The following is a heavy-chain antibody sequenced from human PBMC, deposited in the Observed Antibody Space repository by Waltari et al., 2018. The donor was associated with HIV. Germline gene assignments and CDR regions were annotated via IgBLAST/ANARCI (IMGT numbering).Heavy chain of an antibody. CDR2: ISPYNGDA. V-gene: IGHV1-18*01. Sequence: QVQLVQFGTEVKKAGASVTVSCKTSGYTFTEYGISWVRQAPGQGLEWMGWISPYNGDANYAQKLQGRVTMTTDTSTKTAYMEVRSLRSDDTAVYYCARQGLQYSDGMDVWGHGTTVTVSS. CDR3: ARQGLQYSDGMDV. D-gene: IGHD4-4*01. CDR1: GYTFTEYG. J-gene: IGHJ6*02.